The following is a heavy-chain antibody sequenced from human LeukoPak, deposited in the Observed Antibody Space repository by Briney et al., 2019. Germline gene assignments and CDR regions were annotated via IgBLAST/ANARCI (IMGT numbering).Heavy chain of an antibody. D-gene: IGHD3-9*01. CDR1: GFTFSNAW. CDR3: ARGLIYFEV. CDR2: ISSSGSTI. J-gene: IGHJ4*02. Sequence: GGSLRLSCAASGFTFSNAWMSWIRQAPGKGLEWVSYISSSGSTIYYADSVKGRFTISRDNANNAVYLQMDILRVEDTAVYYCARGLIYFEVWGQGTLVSVSS. V-gene: IGHV3-11*04.